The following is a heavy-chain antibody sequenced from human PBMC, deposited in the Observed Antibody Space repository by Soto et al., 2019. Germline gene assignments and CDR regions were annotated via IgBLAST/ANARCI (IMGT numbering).Heavy chain of an antibody. V-gene: IGHV4-34*01. Sequence: SETLSLTCAVYGGSFSGYYWSWIRQPPGKGLEWIGEINHSGTTNYNPSLKSRVTISVDTSKNQVSLKLTSVTAADTAVYYCVREIKFVAGSRWSHFDFWGQGALVTVSS. CDR2: INHSGTT. CDR3: VREIKFVAGSRWSHFDF. CDR1: GGSFSGYY. D-gene: IGHD6-19*01. J-gene: IGHJ4*02.